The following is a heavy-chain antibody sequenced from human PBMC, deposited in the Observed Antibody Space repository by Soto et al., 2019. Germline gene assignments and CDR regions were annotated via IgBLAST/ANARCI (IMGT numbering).Heavy chain of an antibody. CDR3: ARDKGYCSDTSCPDFDY. CDR1: GYTFTSYG. D-gene: IGHD2-15*01. J-gene: IGHJ4*02. Sequence: ASVKVSCKASGYTFTSYGISWVRQAPGQGLEWMGWISAYNGNTNYAQKLQGRVTMTTDTSTSPAYMELRSLRSEDTAVYYCARDKGYCSDTSCPDFDYGGQGTLVTVSS. V-gene: IGHV1-18*01. CDR2: ISAYNGNT.